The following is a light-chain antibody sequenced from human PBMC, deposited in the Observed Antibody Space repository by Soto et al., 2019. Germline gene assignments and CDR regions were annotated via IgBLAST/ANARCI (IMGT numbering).Light chain of an antibody. CDR1: QGISSY. Sequence: AIRMTQSPSSLSASTGDRVTITCRASQGISSYLAWYQQKPGKAPKLLIYAASSLHSGVPSRFSGSGSGTDFTLTISSLQPEDVATYYCQQIGSYTFTLGPGTKVDIK. J-gene: IGKJ3*01. V-gene: IGKV1-8*01. CDR2: AAS. CDR3: QQIGSYTFT.